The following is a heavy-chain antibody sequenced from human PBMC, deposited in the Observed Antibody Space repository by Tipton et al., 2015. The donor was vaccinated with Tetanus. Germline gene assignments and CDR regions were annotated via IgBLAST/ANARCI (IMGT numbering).Heavy chain of an antibody. V-gene: IGHV1-8*02. CDR3: ARGNRGSSWYF. Sequence: QSGAEVKKPGASVKVSCKASGYSFTGYDINWVRQATGQGLEWLGYMNPNTGHAGYAQNFQGRVTMTSDISITTAYMELKNLRSDDTAVYFCARGNRGSSWYFWGQGTLVTVSS. CDR1: GYSFTGYD. CDR2: MNPNTGHA. D-gene: IGHD6-13*01. J-gene: IGHJ4*02.